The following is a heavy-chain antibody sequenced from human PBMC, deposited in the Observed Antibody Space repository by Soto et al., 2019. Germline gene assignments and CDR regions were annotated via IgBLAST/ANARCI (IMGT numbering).Heavy chain of an antibody. CDR2: ISYDGSNK. V-gene: IGHV3-30*18. CDR3: AKEAGDTAGREYYFDY. Sequence: GGSLRLSCAASGFTFSSYGMHWVRQAPGKGLEWVAVISYDGSNKYYADSVKGRFTISRDNSKNTLYLQMNSLRAEDTAVYYCAKEAGDTAGREYYFDYWGQGTLVTVSS. D-gene: IGHD5-18*01. J-gene: IGHJ4*02. CDR1: GFTFSSYG.